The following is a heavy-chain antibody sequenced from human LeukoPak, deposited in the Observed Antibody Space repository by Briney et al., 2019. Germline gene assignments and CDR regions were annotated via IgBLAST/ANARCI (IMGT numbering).Heavy chain of an antibody. J-gene: IGHJ4*02. CDR3: ARVVEWYYYDSSGYLALGY. D-gene: IGHD3-22*01. Sequence: ASVNVSCKASGYTFTSYDINWVRQATGQGLEWMGWMNPNSGNTGYAQKFQGRVTMTRNTSISTAYMELSSLRSEDTAVYYCARVVEWYYYDSSGYLALGYWGQGTLVTVSS. CDR2: MNPNSGNT. V-gene: IGHV1-8*01. CDR1: GYTFTSYD.